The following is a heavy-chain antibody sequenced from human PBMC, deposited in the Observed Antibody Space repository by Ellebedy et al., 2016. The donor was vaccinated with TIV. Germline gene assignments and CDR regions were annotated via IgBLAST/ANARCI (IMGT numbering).Heavy chain of an antibody. Sequence: GESLKISCAASGFTFSTYWTSWVRQAPGRGLEWVANIKQDGSEKYYVDSVKARFTISRDNAKNSLYLQMNSLRAEDTAVYYCARDRIMYGMDVWGQGTTVTVSS. CDR1: GFTFSTYW. CDR3: ARDRIMYGMDV. CDR2: IKQDGSEK. J-gene: IGHJ6*02. V-gene: IGHV3-7*03. D-gene: IGHD2-15*01.